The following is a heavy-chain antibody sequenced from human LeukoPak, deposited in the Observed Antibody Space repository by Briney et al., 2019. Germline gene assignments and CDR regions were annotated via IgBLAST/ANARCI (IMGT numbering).Heavy chain of an antibody. Sequence: SGTLSLTCAVSGGSISSNNWWGWVRQPPGKGLEWIGEIYHSGSTYYNPSLKSRVTISVDTSKNQFSLKLSSVTAADTAVYYCARRSYCSSTSCAEGWFDPWGQGTLVTVSS. V-gene: IGHV4-4*02. D-gene: IGHD2-2*01. CDR2: IYHSGST. CDR1: GGSISSNNW. CDR3: ARRSYCSSTSCAEGWFDP. J-gene: IGHJ5*02.